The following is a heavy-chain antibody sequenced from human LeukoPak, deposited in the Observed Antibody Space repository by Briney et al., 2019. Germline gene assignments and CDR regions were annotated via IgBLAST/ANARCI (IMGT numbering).Heavy chain of an antibody. CDR3: ARLQIVATMMSCFDP. CDR1: GGSISSGDYY. V-gene: IGHV4-30-4*01. J-gene: IGHJ5*02. D-gene: IGHD5-12*01. CDR2: IYYSGST. Sequence: SETLSLTCTVSGGSISSGDYYWSWIRQPPGKGLEWIGYIYYSGSTYYNPSLKSRVTISVDTSKNQFSLKLSSVTAADTAVYYCARLQIVATMMSCFDPWGQGTLVTVSS.